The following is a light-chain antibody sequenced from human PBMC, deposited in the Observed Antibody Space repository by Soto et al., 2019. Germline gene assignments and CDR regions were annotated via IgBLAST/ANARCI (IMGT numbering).Light chain of an antibody. Sequence: EIVLTQSPGTLSLSPGERATLSCRASQSVSSSYLAWYQQKPGQAPRLLIYGASGRATGIPDRFSGSGSGTDVTLTISRLEPEDFAVYYCQQYGSSALYTFGQGTKLEIK. CDR3: QQYGSSALYT. CDR2: GAS. V-gene: IGKV3-20*01. J-gene: IGKJ2*01. CDR1: QSVSSSY.